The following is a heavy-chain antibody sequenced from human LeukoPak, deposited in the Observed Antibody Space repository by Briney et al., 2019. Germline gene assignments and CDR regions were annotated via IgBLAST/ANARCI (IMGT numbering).Heavy chain of an antibody. CDR3: ARQGTDLKGYYYYFRDL. Sequence: GGSLRLSCAASGFTFTNNYMSWVRQAPGKGLEWVSVIYSGGSTYYADSVKGRFTISRDNSKNTLYLQMNSLRAGDTAVYYCARQGTDLKGYYYYFRDLWGKGTTVTVSS. J-gene: IGHJ6*03. CDR2: IYSGGST. D-gene: IGHD3-10*01. V-gene: IGHV3-53*01. CDR1: GFTFTNNY.